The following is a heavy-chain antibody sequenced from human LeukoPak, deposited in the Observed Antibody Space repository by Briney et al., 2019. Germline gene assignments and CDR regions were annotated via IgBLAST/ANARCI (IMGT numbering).Heavy chain of an antibody. Sequence: ASVKVSCKASGYTFTSYYMHWVRQAPGQGLEWMGIINPSGGSTSYAQKFQGRVTMTRDTSTSTAYMELSSLRSEDTAVYYCASGGTRDDSSGYRDYWGQGTLVTVSS. J-gene: IGHJ4*02. D-gene: IGHD3-22*01. CDR2: INPSGGST. V-gene: IGHV1-46*01. CDR1: GYTFTSYY. CDR3: ASGGTRDDSSGYRDY.